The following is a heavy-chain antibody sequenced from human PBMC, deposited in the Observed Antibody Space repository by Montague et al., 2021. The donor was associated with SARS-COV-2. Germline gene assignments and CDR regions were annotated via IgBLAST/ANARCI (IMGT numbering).Heavy chain of an antibody. D-gene: IGHD4-17*01. J-gene: IGHJ4*02. Sequence: SETLSLTCTVSGGSISSYYWSWIRQPPGKGLEWIGYIYYSGSTNYNPSLKSRVTISVDTSKNQFSLKLSSVTAADTAVYYCAREPDYGAYFDYWGQGTLVTVPS. CDR2: IYYSGST. V-gene: IGHV4-59*01. CDR3: AREPDYGAYFDY. CDR1: GGSISSYY.